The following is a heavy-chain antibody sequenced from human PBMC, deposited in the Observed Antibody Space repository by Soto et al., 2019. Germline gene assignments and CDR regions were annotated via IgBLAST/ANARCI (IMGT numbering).Heavy chain of an antibody. CDR2: INSDGSST. CDR1: GFTFSSYW. J-gene: IGHJ4*02. CDR3: VRGCGRSSGPYYFDY. V-gene: IGHV3-74*01. D-gene: IGHD6-25*01. Sequence: PGGSLRLSCAASGFTFSSYWMHWVRQAPGKGLVWVSRINSDGSSTSYADSVKGRFTISRDNAKNTLYLQMNSLRAEDTAVYYCVRGCGRSSGPYYFDYWGQGSLVTVSS.